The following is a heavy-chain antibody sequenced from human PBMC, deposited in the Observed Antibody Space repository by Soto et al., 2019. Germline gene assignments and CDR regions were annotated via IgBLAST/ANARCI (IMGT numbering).Heavy chain of an antibody. CDR2: MNPNSGNT. D-gene: IGHD2-2*01. J-gene: IGHJ6*03. CDR1: GYTFTSYD. CDR3: ARRDWDIVVVPAGVRSATKDYYYYYYMDV. Sequence: GASVKVSCKASGYTFTSYDINWVRQATGQGLEWMGWMNPNSGNTGYAQKFQGRVTMTRNTSISTAYMELCSLRSEDTAVYYCARRDWDIVVVPAGVRSATKDYYYYYYMDVWGKGTTVTVSS. V-gene: IGHV1-8*01.